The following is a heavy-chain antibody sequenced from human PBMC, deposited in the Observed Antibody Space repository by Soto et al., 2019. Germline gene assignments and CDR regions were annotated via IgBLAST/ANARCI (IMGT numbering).Heavy chain of an antibody. CDR3: ASRPTSSSWYGDWFDP. V-gene: IGHV4-39*01. CDR2: IYYSGST. D-gene: IGHD6-13*01. CDR1: GGSISSSIYY. Sequence: PSETLSLTCTVSGGSISSSIYYWGWIRQPPGKGLEWIGSIYYSGSTYYNPSLKSRVTISVDTSKNQFSLKLSSVTAADTAVYYCASRPTSSSWYGDWFDPWGQGTLVTVS. J-gene: IGHJ5*02.